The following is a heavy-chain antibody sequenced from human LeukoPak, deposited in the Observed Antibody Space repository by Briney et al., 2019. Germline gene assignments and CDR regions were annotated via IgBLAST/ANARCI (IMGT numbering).Heavy chain of an antibody. CDR2: INPKTGNP. D-gene: IGHD3-16*02. CDR3: ARAFQSLGGLSLPDY. CDR1: GYTFTRYA. V-gene: IGHV7-4-1*02. Sequence: ASVKVSCKASGYTFTRYAVNWVRQAPGQGLEWMGWINPKTGNPTYAQGFTGRFVFSLDTSVSTTYLQISSLKAEDTAVYFCARAFQSLGGLSLPDYWGQGTLVTVSS. J-gene: IGHJ4*02.